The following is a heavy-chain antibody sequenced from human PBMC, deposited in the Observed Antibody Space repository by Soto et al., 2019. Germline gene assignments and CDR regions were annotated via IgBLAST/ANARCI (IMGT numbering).Heavy chain of an antibody. CDR1: GGTFSSYT. Sequence: QVQLVQSGAEVKKPGSSVKVSCKASGGTFSSYTISWVRQAPGQGREWMGRIIPILGIANYAQKFQGRGTITADKSTRTAYKELSSLRSEDTAVYYCARGVVVPAADYMDVWGKGTTVTVSS. V-gene: IGHV1-69*02. D-gene: IGHD2-2*01. J-gene: IGHJ6*03. CDR2: IIPILGIA. CDR3: ARGVVVPAADYMDV.